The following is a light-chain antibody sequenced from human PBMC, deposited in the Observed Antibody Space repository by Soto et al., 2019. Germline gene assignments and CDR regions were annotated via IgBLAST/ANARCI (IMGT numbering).Light chain of an antibody. V-gene: IGKV3-20*01. CDR3: QQYSSYSLPT. J-gene: IGKJ4*01. CDR2: GAS. CDR1: QTLSSSS. Sequence: EIVLTQSPGTLSLSPGESGTLSCRAGQTLSSSSLAWYQQKPGQAPRLLIYGASNRASGIPDRFSGGGSGTDFTLTISRLEPEDFATYFCQQYSSYSLPTFGGGTKVDI.